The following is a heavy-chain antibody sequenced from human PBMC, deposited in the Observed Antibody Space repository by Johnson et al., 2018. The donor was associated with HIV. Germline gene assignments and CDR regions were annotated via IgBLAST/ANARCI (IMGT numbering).Heavy chain of an antibody. D-gene: IGHD6-19*01. CDR3: AKDREWLVPTPLDAFDI. J-gene: IGHJ3*02. CDR2: IYSGGST. CDR1: GFTVSSNY. V-gene: IGHV3-66*01. Sequence: VLLVESGGGLVQPGGSLRLSCAASGFTVSSNYMSWVRQAPGKGLEWVSVIYSGGSTYYADSVKGRFTISRDNSKNTLYLQMNSLRAEDTAVYYCAKDREWLVPTPLDAFDIWGQGTMVTVSS.